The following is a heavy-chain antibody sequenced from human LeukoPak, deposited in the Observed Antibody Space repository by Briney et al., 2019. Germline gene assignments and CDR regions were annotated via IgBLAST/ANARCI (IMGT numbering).Heavy chain of an antibody. J-gene: IGHJ4*02. CDR3: AKDNRRHYTSGPNPDSLH. CDR1: GFIFNNYA. CDR2: ISWNSGSI. D-gene: IGHD6-19*01. Sequence: TGRSLRLSCAGSGFIFNNYAMHWVRQPPGKGLEWVSGISWNSGSIDYADSVKGRFTISRDNAKNSLYLQMNSLRVEDTAFYYCAKDNRRHYTSGPNPDSLHWGQGALVTASS. V-gene: IGHV3-9*01.